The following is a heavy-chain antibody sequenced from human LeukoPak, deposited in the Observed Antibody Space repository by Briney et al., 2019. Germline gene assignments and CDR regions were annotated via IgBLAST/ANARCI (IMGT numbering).Heavy chain of an antibody. CDR1: GYTFNVYY. CDR2: IDPNSGGT. J-gene: IGHJ4*02. D-gene: IGHD6-19*01. Sequence: ASVKVSCKASGYTFNVYYVHWVRQAPGQGLEWMGWIDPNSGGTNYAQKFQGRVSMTSDTSISTAYMELSELRYDDTAFYYCAREGTEIAVAMRDFDYWGQGTLVTVSS. CDR3: AREGTEIAVAMRDFDY. V-gene: IGHV1-2*02.